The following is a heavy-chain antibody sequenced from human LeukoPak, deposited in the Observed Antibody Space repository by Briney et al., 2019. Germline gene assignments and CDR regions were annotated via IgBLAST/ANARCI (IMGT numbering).Heavy chain of an antibody. CDR1: GFTVSSNY. Sequence: GGSLRLSCAVSGFTVSSNYMSWVHQAPGKGLEWVSLIYSGGSTYYADSVKGRFTISRDNSKNTLYLQMNSLRAEDTAVYYCARALLDGVDVWGKGTTVTISS. CDR3: ARALLDGVDV. CDR2: IYSGGST. V-gene: IGHV3-66*01. D-gene: IGHD1-1*01. J-gene: IGHJ6*04.